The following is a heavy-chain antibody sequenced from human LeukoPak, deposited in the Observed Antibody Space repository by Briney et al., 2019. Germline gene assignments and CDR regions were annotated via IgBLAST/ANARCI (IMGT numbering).Heavy chain of an antibody. CDR2: IGTAGDT. V-gene: IGHV3-13*01. Sequence: GGSLRLSCAASGFTFSSYDMHWVGQAREKGLEWVSAIGTAGDTYCPGSVKGRFTISRENAKNSLYLQMNSLRAEDTAVYYCARGGTITMLDYWGQGTLVTVSS. D-gene: IGHD3-10*01. CDR1: GFTFSSYD. CDR3: ARGGTITMLDY. J-gene: IGHJ4*02.